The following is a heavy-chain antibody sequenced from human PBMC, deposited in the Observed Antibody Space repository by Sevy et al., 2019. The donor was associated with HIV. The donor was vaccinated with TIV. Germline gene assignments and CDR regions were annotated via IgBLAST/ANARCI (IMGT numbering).Heavy chain of an antibody. CDR1: GFTFSSYA. CDR3: ANIHDSSGYYYVDAFDI. CDR2: ISGSGGST. Sequence: GGSLRLSFAASGFTFSSYAMSWVRQAPGKGLEWVSAISGSGGSTYYADSVKGRSTNSRDNSKNTLYVQMNSLNAEDRAVYYCANIHDSSGYYYVDAFDIWGQGTMVTVSS. V-gene: IGHV3-23*01. D-gene: IGHD3-22*01. J-gene: IGHJ3*02.